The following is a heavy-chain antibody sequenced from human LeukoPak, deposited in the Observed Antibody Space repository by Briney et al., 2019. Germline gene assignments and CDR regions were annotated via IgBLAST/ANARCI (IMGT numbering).Heavy chain of an antibody. CDR1: GYTFTSYA. D-gene: IGHD1-26*01. J-gene: IGHJ4*02. Sequence: GASVKVSCKASGYTFTSYAMHWVRQAPGQRLEWMGWINAGNGNTKYSQKFQGRVTITRDTSASTAYMELSSLRSEDTAVYYCARGPIVGATSPFDYWGQGTLVTVSS. V-gene: IGHV1-3*01. CDR3: ARGPIVGATSPFDY. CDR2: INAGNGNT.